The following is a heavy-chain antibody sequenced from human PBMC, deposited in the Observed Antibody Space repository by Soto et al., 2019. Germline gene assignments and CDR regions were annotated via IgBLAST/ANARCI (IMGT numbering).Heavy chain of an antibody. J-gene: IGHJ6*02. V-gene: IGHV1-24*01. CDR1: GYTLTELS. D-gene: IGHD3-10*01. CDR3: ATIGSGSGVYYYYGMDV. CDR2: FDPEDGET. Sequence: ASVKVSCKVSGYTLTELSMHWVRQAPGKGLEWMGSFDPEDGETIYAQKFQGRFTMTEDTSTDTAYMELGSLRSEDTAVYYCATIGSGSGVYYYYGMDVWGQGTTVTVSS.